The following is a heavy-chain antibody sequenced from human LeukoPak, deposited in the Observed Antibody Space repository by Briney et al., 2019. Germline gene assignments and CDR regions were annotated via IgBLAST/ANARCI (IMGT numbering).Heavy chain of an antibody. J-gene: IGHJ4*02. D-gene: IGHD1-1*01. Sequence: GGSLTLSCAPSGFTFSNAWISWVRNAPGKGLEWVGHIKSKTEPGTTDYAAAEKAKFNISRDESKNTLYVQMTGLNTEDTAVYYCTTDGVQVPGGFDDWGQGTLVTVS. CDR1: GFTFSNAW. CDR2: IKSKTEPGTT. CDR3: TTDGVQVPGGFDD. V-gene: IGHV3-15*01.